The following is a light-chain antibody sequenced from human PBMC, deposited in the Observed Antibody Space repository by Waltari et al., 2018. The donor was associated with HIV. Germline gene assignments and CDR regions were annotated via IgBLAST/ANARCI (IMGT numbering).Light chain of an antibody. CDR2: EAS. J-gene: IGKJ3*01. CDR1: QSISSY. CDR3: QKYDTGPFT. V-gene: IGKV1-27*01. Sequence: DIQMTQSPSSLSASVGDRVTITCRASQSISSYLNWYQQKPGKVPKLLINEASVLQSEVPSRFSGTGSGTQFNLTIGGLQAEDVGSYYCQKYDTGPFTFGPGTKVNIK.